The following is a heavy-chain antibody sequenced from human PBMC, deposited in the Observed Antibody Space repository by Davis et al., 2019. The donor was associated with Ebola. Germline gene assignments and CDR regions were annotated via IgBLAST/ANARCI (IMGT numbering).Heavy chain of an antibody. D-gene: IGHD6-6*01. CDR1: GYTFTSYG. V-gene: IGHV1-69*04. CDR3: AREGSIAAPYGMDV. J-gene: IGHJ6*02. CDR2: IIPILGIA. Sequence: SVKVSCKASGYTFTSYGISWVRQAPGQGLEWMGRIIPILGIANYAQKFQGRVTITADKSTSTAYMELSSLRSEDTAVYYCAREGSIAAPYGMDVWGQGTTVTVSS.